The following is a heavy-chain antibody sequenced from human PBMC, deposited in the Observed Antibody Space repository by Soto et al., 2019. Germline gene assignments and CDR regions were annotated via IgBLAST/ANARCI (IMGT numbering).Heavy chain of an antibody. Sequence: QVQLVQSGAEVKKPGASVKVSCKASGYTFTSYAMHWVRQAPGQRLEWMGWINAGNGNTKYSQKFQGRVTITRDTSASTAYMDLSSLRSEDTAVYYCARVTMVTPGHDAFDIWGQGTMVTVSS. CDR3: ARVTMVTPGHDAFDI. V-gene: IGHV1-3*01. CDR1: GYTFTSYA. J-gene: IGHJ3*02. D-gene: IGHD3-10*01. CDR2: INAGNGNT.